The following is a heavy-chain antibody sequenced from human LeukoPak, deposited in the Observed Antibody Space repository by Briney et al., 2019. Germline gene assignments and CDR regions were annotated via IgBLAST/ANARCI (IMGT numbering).Heavy chain of an antibody. J-gene: IGHJ4*02. CDR1: GEPVSRDNAA. CDR2: TYYRSKWFN. D-gene: IGHD2-15*01. V-gene: IGHV6-1*01. CDR3: ARDRSYCSGDNCFYYCDY. Sequence: SQTLSLTRAISGEPVSRDNAAWNWIRQSPSRGLEWLGRTYYRSKWFNDYAVSVRGRININADTSKNQFSLQLNSVTPEDTAVYYCARDRSYCSGDNCFYYCDYCGQGTLVTVSS.